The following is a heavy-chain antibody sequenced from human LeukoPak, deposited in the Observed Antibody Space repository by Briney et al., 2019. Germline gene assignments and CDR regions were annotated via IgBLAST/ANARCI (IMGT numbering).Heavy chain of an antibody. D-gene: IGHD6-13*01. J-gene: IGHJ2*01. CDR3: TRDNAAAGSYWYFDL. CDR1: GFTFSSYA. Sequence: PGGSLRLSCAASGFTFSSYAISWVRQAPGKGLEWVSFIRSKAYGGTTEYAASVKGRFTISRDDSKSIAYLQMNSLKTEDTAVYYCTRDNAAAGSYWYFDLWGRGTLVTVSS. CDR2: IRSKAYGGTT. V-gene: IGHV3-49*04.